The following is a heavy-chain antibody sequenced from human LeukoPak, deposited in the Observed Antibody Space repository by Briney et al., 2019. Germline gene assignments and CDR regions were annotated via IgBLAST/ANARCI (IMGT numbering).Heavy chain of an antibody. J-gene: IGHJ6*03. CDR2: IIPIFGTA. CDR1: GGTFSSYA. V-gene: IGHV1-69*06. CDR3: ARDPYSGSYWNYYYYYMDV. Sequence: ASVKVSCKASGGTFSSYAISWVRQAPGQGLEWMGGIIPIFGTANYAQKFQGRVTITADKSTSTAYMELSSLRSEDTAVYYCARDPYSGSYWNYYYYYMDVWGKGTTVTISS. D-gene: IGHD1-26*01.